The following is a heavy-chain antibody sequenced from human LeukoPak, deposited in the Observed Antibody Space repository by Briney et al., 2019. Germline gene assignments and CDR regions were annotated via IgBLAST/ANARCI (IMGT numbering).Heavy chain of an antibody. Sequence: ASVKVSCKASGYTFTGYYMHWVRQAPGEGLEWMGWINPKIGVTNYAQKFQGRVTMTRETSISTAYMELSRLRSDDTAVYYCARDLTGYCTNGVCYGLDYWGQGTLVTVSS. CDR3: ARDLTGYCTNGVCYGLDY. V-gene: IGHV1-2*02. J-gene: IGHJ4*02. CDR2: INPKIGVT. D-gene: IGHD2-8*01. CDR1: GYTFTGYY.